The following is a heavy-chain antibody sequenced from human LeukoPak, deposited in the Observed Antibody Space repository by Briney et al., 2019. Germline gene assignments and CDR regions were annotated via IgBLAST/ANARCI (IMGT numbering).Heavy chain of an antibody. V-gene: IGHV3-23*01. CDR2: FSGSDAGT. CDR1: GFTLSSYA. Sequence: GGSLRLSCVASGFTLSSYAMSWVRQAPGKGLEWVSGFSGSDAGTYYADSVKGRFAISRDNSQNTLYLQMNSLRAEDTAVYYCAKRLGYYDLWGQGTLVTVSS. J-gene: IGHJ4*02. CDR3: AKRLGYYDL.